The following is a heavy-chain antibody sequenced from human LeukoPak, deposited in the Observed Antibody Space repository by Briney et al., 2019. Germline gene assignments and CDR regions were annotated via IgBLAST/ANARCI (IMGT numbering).Heavy chain of an antibody. CDR1: GFSFSGYA. CDR3: AKNSEGYYFDP. D-gene: IGHD3-22*01. J-gene: IGHJ5*02. V-gene: IGHV3-23*01. Sequence: PGGSLRLSCAVSGFSFSGYAMSWVRQAPGKGLEWVSSINDNAISTYYADSVRGRFTIFRDNSKNTLYLQMLSLRAEDTAIYYCAKNSEGYYFDPWGQGTLVTVSS. CDR2: INDNAIST.